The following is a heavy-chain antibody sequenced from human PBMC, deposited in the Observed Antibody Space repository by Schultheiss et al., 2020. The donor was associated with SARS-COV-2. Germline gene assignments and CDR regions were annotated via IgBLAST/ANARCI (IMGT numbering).Heavy chain of an antibody. D-gene: IGHD3-16*01. CDR1: GDSISSGSFY. Sequence: SQTLSLTCTVSGDSISSGSFYWAWIRQPPGKGLEWIGSIHYGGSNYYNPSLRSRLTISVDTSKNQFSLKLTSVTAADTAVYYCARVRPLRVEVNWFDPWGPGTPVTVSS. V-gene: IGHV4-39*01. CDR3: ARVRPLRVEVNWFDP. CDR2: IHYGGSN. J-gene: IGHJ5*02.